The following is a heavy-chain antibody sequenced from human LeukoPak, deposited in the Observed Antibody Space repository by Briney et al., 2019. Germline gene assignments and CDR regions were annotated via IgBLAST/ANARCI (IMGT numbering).Heavy chain of an antibody. CDR1: GFTFSSYG. V-gene: IGHV3-30*03. J-gene: IGHJ4*02. D-gene: IGHD2-2*01. CDR3: ARAQLQYCSTTSCYVFDS. CDR2: ISFDGSEK. Sequence: QSGRSLGLSCAASGFTFSSYGMHWVSQAPGKGLEWVAVISFDGSEKYYADSVKGRFTISTDIFKNTLYLEMNSLRADGTATYYCARAQLQYCSTTSCYVFDSWGQGTLVTVSS.